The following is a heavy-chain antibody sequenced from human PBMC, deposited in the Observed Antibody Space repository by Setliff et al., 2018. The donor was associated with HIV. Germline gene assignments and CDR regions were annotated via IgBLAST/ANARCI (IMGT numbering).Heavy chain of an antibody. V-gene: IGHV3-21*06. CDR1: GFTFSYYS. J-gene: IGHJ4*02. CDR3: ATLPAAIVATTYYFDY. CDR2: IITSSSYT. D-gene: IGHD5-12*01. Sequence: LRLSCAASGFTFSYYSMTWVRQAPGKGLEWVSSIITSSSYTYYADSVKGRFTISRDNAKNSLYLQMNSLRAEDTAVYFCATLPAAIVATTYYFDYWGQGTLGTVSS.